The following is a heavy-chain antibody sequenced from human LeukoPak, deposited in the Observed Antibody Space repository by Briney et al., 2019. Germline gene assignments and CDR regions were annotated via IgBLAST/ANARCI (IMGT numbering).Heavy chain of an antibody. Sequence: KPSETLSLTCTVSGGSISSSSYYWGWIRQPPGKGLEWIGEINHSGSTNYNPPLKSRVTISVDTSKNQFSLKLSSVTAADTAVYYCARGIQLWQRGAFDIWGQGTMVTVSS. V-gene: IGHV4-39*07. CDR1: GGSISSSSYY. CDR2: INHSGST. J-gene: IGHJ3*02. CDR3: ARGIQLWQRGAFDI. D-gene: IGHD5-18*01.